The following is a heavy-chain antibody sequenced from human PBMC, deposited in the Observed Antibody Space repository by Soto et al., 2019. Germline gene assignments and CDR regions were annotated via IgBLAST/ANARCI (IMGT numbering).Heavy chain of an antibody. V-gene: IGHV4-39*01. D-gene: IGHD3-3*01. CDR3: ARHPEGITIFGVVALEGTFGP. CDR1: GGSISSSSYY. CDR2: IYYSGST. Sequence: SETLSLTCTVSGGSISSSSYYWGWIRQPPGKGLEWIGSIYYSGSTYYNPSLKSRVTISVDTSKNQFSLKLSSVTAADTAVYYCARHPEGITIFGVVALEGTFGPWGQGTLVTVSS. J-gene: IGHJ5*02.